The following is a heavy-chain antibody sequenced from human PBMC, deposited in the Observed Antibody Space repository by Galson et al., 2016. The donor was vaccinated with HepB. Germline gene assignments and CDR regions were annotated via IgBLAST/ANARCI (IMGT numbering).Heavy chain of an antibody. Sequence: PALVKPTQTLTLTCTFSGFSLSARDMGVGWIRQSPGKALEWLALIYWDDEKRYSPSLRPRLTITKDTSKDQVVLTMTNMDREDTATYFCAHKTRRDYSFDDWGQGTLVTVAS. CDR3: AHKTRRDYSFDD. J-gene: IGHJ4*02. CDR1: GFSLSARDMG. D-gene: IGHD2-21*02. CDR2: IYWDDEK. V-gene: IGHV2-5*02.